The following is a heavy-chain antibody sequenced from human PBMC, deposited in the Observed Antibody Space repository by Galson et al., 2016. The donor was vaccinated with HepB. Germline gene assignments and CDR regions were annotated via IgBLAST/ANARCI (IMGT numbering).Heavy chain of an antibody. Sequence: SLRLSCAASGFTFSSYGMHWVRQAPGKGLEWVAIIWYDGGKKYYADSVKGRFTISRDNSKNTIYLQMNSLRAEDTAVYPCARASIVGATSGFDFWGQGTLVTVSS. CDR1: GFTFSSYG. V-gene: IGHV3-33*03. D-gene: IGHD1-26*01. CDR2: IWYDGGKK. CDR3: ARASIVGATSGFDF. J-gene: IGHJ4*02.